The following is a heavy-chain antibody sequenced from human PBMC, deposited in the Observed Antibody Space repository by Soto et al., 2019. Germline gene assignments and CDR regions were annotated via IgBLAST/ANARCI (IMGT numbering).Heavy chain of an antibody. CDR3: ARGRYCSGGSCYSDYYGMDV. J-gene: IGHJ6*02. CDR2: INPNSGGT. Sequence: ASVKVSCKASGYTFTGYYMHWVRQAPGQGLEWMGWINPNSGGTNYAQKFQGWVTMTRDTSISTAYMELSRLRSDDTAVYYCARGRYCSGGSCYSDYYGMDVWGQGTTVTV. D-gene: IGHD2-15*01. V-gene: IGHV1-2*04. CDR1: GYTFTGYY.